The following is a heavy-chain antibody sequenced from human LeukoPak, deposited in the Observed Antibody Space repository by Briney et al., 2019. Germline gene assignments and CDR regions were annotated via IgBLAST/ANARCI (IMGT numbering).Heavy chain of an antibody. CDR1: GGSISSYY. D-gene: IGHD5-18*01. V-gene: IGHV4-59*06. J-gene: IGHJ4*02. CDR2: IYYSGST. CDR3: ARDLGTAMAFDY. Sequence: SETLSLTCTVSGGSISSYYWSWIRQPPGKGLEWIGYIYYSGSTYYNPSLKSRVTISVDTSKNQFSLKLSSVTAADTAVYYCARDLGTAMAFDYWGQGTLVTVSS.